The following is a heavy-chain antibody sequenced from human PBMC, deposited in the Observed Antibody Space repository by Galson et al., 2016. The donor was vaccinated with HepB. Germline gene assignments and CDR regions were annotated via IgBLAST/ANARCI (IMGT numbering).Heavy chain of an antibody. CDR3: ARGCGRPSCPYYFDH. D-gene: IGHD2-2*01. CDR2: MWADGVKK. J-gene: IGHJ4*02. CDR1: GFTFSSYG. V-gene: IGHV3-33*01. Sequence: SLRLSCAASGFTFSSYGMHWVRQAPGKGLEWVAVMWADGVKKYCADSVKGRFTISRDTSKNTVYLQMNSLRAEDTAVYFCARGCGRPSCPYYFDHWGQGTLVTVSS.